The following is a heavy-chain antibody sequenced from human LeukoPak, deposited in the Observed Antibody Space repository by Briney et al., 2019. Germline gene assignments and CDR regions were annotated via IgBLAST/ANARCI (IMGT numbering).Heavy chain of an antibody. Sequence: SETLSLTCTVSGGSISSYYGSWIRQPPGKGLEWIGYIYYSGSTNYNPSLKSRVTISVDTSKNQFSLKLSSVTAADTAVYYCARGHYDFWSGYRPDAFDIWGQGTMVTVSS. J-gene: IGHJ3*02. V-gene: IGHV4-59*01. D-gene: IGHD3-3*01. CDR3: ARGHYDFWSGYRPDAFDI. CDR1: GGSISSYY. CDR2: IYYSGST.